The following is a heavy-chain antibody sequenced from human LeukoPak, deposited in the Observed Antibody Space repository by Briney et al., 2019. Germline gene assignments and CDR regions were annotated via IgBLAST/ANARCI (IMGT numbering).Heavy chain of an antibody. D-gene: IGHD3-22*01. CDR1: GYSFTSYW. CDR2: IYPGDPDT. V-gene: IGHV5-51*01. CDR3: ATYYDSSGYPSGVGGMDV. J-gene: IGHJ6*02. Sequence: GESLKISCKGSGYSFTSYWIGWVRQMPGKGLEWMGIIYPGDPDTRYSPSFQGQVTISADKSISTAYLQWSSLKASDTAMYYCATYYDSSGYPSGVGGMDVWGQGTTVTVSS.